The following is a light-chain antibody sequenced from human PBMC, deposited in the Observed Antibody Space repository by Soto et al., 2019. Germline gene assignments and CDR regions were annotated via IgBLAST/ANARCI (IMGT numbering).Light chain of an antibody. J-gene: IGKJ4*01. Sequence: AIQMTQSPSSLSASVGDRGTITCRASQGIRNDLGWYQQKPGKAPKLLIYAASSLQSGVPSRFSGSGSGTDFPLTISSLQPEDFATYYWLQDYNYPLTFGGGTKVEIK. CDR2: AAS. CDR3: LQDYNYPLT. CDR1: QGIRND. V-gene: IGKV1-6*01.